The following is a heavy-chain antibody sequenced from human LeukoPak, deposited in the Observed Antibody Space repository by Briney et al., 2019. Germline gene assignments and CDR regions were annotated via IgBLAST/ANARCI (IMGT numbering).Heavy chain of an antibody. Sequence: GGSLRLSCAASGFTASSNYMYWVRQAPGKGLEWVSVIYTDENTDYADSVKGRFTISRDNSKNTLYLQMNSLRVDDTAVYYCAREGNSSSGYWYFDLWGRGTLVTVSS. CDR3: AREGNSSSGYWYFDL. CDR2: IYTDENT. D-gene: IGHD6-13*01. J-gene: IGHJ2*01. V-gene: IGHV3-53*01. CDR1: GFTASSNY.